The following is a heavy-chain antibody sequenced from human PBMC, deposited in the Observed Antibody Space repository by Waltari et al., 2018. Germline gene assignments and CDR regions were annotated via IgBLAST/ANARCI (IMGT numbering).Heavy chain of an antibody. D-gene: IGHD2-2*02. CDR3: ARDSSTSCYTCYYYMDV. V-gene: IGHV1-2*02. CDR2: INPKRGGT. Sequence: QVQLVQSGAEVKKPGASVKVSCKASGYTFTGYYMHWVRQAPGQGLEWMGWINPKRGGTNYAQKFQGRVTMTRDTSISTAYMELSRLRSDDTAVYYCARDSSTSCYTCYYYMDVWGKGTTVTISS. J-gene: IGHJ6*03. CDR1: GYTFTGYY.